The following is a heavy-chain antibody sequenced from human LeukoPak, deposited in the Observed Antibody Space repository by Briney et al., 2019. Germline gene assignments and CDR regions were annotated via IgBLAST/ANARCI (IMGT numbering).Heavy chain of an antibody. CDR3: AKGSPGYSYGYGDY. CDR1: GFTFSSYS. CDR2: ISSSSSTI. D-gene: IGHD5-18*01. Sequence: GGSLRLSCAASGFTFSSYSMNWVRQAPGKGLEWVSYISSSSSTIYYADSVKGRFPISRDNAKNSLYLQMNSLRAEDTAVYYCAKGSPGYSYGYGDYWGQGTLVTVSS. J-gene: IGHJ4*02. V-gene: IGHV3-48*01.